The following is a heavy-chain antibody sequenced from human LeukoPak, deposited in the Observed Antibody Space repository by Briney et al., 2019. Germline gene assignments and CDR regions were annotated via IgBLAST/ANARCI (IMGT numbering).Heavy chain of an antibody. Sequence: PGESLKISCKGSGYSFTSYWIGWVRQMPGKGLEWMGIIFPGDSETIYSPSFQGQVTISADNSITTAYLQWSSLKASDTAMYYCARKAVYYYGMDVWGQGTAVTVSS. V-gene: IGHV5-51*01. CDR3: ARKAVYYYGMDV. CDR2: IFPGDSET. CDR1: GYSFTSYW. J-gene: IGHJ6*02. D-gene: IGHD1-14*01.